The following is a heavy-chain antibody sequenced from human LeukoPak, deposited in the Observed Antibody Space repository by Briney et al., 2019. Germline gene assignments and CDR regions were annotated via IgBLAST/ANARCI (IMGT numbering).Heavy chain of an antibody. D-gene: IGHD4-11*01. J-gene: IGHJ4*02. CDR1: GFTFSSYA. CDR3: ASAYSNYGYYFDY. V-gene: IGHV3-30-3*01. Sequence: GGSLRLSCAASGFTFSSYAMHLVRQAPGKGLEWVAVISYDGSNKYYADSVKGRFTISRDNSKNTLYLQMNSLRAEDTAVYYCASAYSNYGYYFDYWGQGTLVTVSS. CDR2: ISYDGSNK.